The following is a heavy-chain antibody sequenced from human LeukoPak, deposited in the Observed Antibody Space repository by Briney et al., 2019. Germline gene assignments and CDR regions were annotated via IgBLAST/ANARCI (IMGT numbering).Heavy chain of an antibody. CDR3: VRALTGTFDY. CDR2: IDSDGSRT. CDR1: GFTFSSHW. Sequence: GGSLRLSCAASGFTFSSHWMHWVRQAPGKGLMWVSRIDSDGSRTDYADSVKGRFTISRDNAKDTTFLQMNSLRDEDTAVYYCVRALTGTFDYWGQGTLVTVSS. J-gene: IGHJ4*02. V-gene: IGHV3-74*01. D-gene: IGHD1-1*01.